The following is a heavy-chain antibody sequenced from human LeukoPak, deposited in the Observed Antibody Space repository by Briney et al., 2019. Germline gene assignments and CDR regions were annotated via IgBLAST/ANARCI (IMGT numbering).Heavy chain of an antibody. J-gene: IGHJ6*03. CDR2: IKQDGSEK. D-gene: IGHD3-10*01. CDR3: ARDQVKMVRRIIIPEYYYYYMDV. Sequence: GGSLRLSCAASGSTFSSYWMSWVRQAPGKGLEWVANIKQDGSEKYYVDSVKGRFSISRDNAKNSLYLQMNSLRAEDTAVYYCARDQVKMVRRIIIPEYYYYYMDVWGKGTTVTVSS. CDR1: GSTFSSYW. V-gene: IGHV3-7*01.